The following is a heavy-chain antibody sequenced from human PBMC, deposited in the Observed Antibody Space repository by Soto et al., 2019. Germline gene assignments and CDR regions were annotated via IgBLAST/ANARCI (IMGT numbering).Heavy chain of an antibody. CDR2: VYHYGNTNT. D-gene: IGHD3-10*01. V-gene: IGHV4-4*02. CDR3: ASRKSSHYFDY. CDR1: GGSLSNDNW. Sequence: PSETMSLTCAVSGGSLSNDNWWTWVRQSPGKGLEWIGEVYHYGNTNTNYNPSLKSRVTISVDTSKNQFSLKLSSVTAADTAVYYCASRKSSHYFDYWGQGTLVTVSS. J-gene: IGHJ4*02.